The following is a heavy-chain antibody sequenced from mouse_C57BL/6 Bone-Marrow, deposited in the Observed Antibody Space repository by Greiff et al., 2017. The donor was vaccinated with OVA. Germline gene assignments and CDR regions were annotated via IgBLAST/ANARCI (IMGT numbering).Heavy chain of an antibody. CDR2: IDPSDSYT. V-gene: IGHV1-50*01. Sequence: VQLQQPGTELVKPGASVKLSCKASGYTFTSYWMQWVKQRPGQGLEWIGEIDPSDSYTNYNQKFKGKATLTVDTSSSTAYMQLSSLTSEDSAVYYCARWRGYYFAYWGQGTLVTVSA. CDR1: GYTFTSYW. CDR3: ARWRGYYFAY. J-gene: IGHJ3*01. D-gene: IGHD2-3*01.